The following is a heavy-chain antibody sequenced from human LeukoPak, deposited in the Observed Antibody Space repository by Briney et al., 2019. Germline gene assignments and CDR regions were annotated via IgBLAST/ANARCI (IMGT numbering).Heavy chain of an antibody. CDR2: INGDESST. CDR3: ARGAKWAYYFDY. D-gene: IGHD1-26*01. J-gene: IGHJ4*02. V-gene: IGHV3-74*01. CDR1: GFTFNTYW. Sequence: GGSLRLSCAASGFTFNTYWMHWVRQVPGRGLEWVSRINGDESSTNYADSVKGRFTISRDNAKDTLYLHMNSLTAEDTAVYYCARGAKWAYYFDYWGQGTLVTVSS.